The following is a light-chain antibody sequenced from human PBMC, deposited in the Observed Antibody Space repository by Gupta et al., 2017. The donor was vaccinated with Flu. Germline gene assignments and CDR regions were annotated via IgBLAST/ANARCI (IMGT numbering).Light chain of an antibody. CDR3: QQYKIGPPLT. CDR2: DAS. Sequence: EVVLTPSPVTLSLSPGERATLSCRASQSVSRGLAWYQQKPGQAPRLLILDASDRATGIPSRFSGSGSGTDFTLTISSLEPEDFAIYYCQQYKIGPPLTFGQGTRLEIK. CDR1: QSVSRG. V-gene: IGKV3-11*01. J-gene: IGKJ5*01.